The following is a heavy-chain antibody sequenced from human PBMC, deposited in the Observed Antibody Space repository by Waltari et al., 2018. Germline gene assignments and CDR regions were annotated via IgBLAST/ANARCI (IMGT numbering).Heavy chain of an antibody. CDR1: GFTFSSYS. J-gene: IGHJ4*02. Sequence: ELQLVESGGGLVQPGGSLRLSCTASGFTFSSYSFNWVHQAQGKGLEWLSFISSGSSGIYYADSVKGRFTISRDNAENSLFLQMNNLRAEDTAVYYCARLHQDFWGQGTLVTVSS. CDR3: ARLHQDF. V-gene: IGHV3-48*04. CDR2: ISSGSSGI.